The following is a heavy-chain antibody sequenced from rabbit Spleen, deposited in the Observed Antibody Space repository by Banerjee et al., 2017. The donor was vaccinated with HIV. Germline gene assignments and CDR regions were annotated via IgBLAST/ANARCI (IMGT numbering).Heavy chain of an antibody. V-gene: IGHV1S40*01. CDR2: IDAGNSGFT. J-gene: IGHJ4*01. CDR1: GVSFSGSSY. D-gene: IGHD4-1*01. Sequence: QSLEESGGDLVKPGASLTLTCIASGVSFSGSSYMCWVRQAPGKGLEWIACIDAGNSGFTYFASWAKGRFTISKASSTTVTLQMTSLTAADTATYFCARDTIYFRFSLWGQGTLVTVS. CDR3: ARDTIYFRFSL.